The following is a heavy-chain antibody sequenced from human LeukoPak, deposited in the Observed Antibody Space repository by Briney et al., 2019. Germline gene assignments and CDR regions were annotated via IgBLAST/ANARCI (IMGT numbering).Heavy chain of an antibody. Sequence: SPKPSGYTSTTDGISCVPQAPGHRLEGMDRISANNGDKNYAQKMQRRLTMTTDTSTSTAFMELRSLSSDDTAIYYCARDWPTVIADYWGQGTLVTVSS. CDR1: GYTSTTDG. J-gene: IGHJ4*02. CDR2: ISANNGDK. D-gene: IGHD4-11*01. CDR3: ARDWPTVIADY. V-gene: IGHV1-18*01.